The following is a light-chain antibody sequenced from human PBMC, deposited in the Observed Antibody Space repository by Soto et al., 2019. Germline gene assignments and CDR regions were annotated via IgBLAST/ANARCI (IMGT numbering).Light chain of an antibody. CDR3: QAWASSPGV. CDR2: QNS. Sequence: SYELTQPPSVSVSPGQTASITGSGDKLGDKYACWYQQKPGQSPVLVIYQNSKRPSGIPERFSGSNSGNTATLTISGTQAMDEADYYCQAWASSPGVFGGGTKLTVL. V-gene: IGLV3-1*01. J-gene: IGLJ2*01. CDR1: KLGDKY.